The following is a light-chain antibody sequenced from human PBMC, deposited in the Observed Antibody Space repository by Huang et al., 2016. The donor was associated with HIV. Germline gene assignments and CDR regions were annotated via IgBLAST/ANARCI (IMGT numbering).Light chain of an antibody. Sequence: EIVLTQSPRSLSLSPGEKATLHCRVSQSVSNYYLAWYQQKPGQSPRLLSHAASTRDSGSPGRFSGSGSGTAFTLTITRLEPEDSAVYFCHQYGTPPWTFGQGTRVEI. V-gene: IGKV3-20*01. CDR1: QSVSNYY. J-gene: IGKJ1*01. CDR3: HQYGTPPWT. CDR2: AAS.